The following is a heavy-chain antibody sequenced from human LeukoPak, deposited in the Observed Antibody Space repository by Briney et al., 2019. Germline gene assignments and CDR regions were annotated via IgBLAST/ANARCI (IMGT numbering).Heavy chain of an antibody. Sequence: ASVKVSCKASGYTFTSYDINWVRQATGQGLEWMGWMNPNSGNTGYAQKFQGRVTMTRNTSISTAYMELSSLRSEDTAVYYCARGRTVVAATQFSYWGQGTLVTVSS. J-gene: IGHJ4*02. CDR1: GYTFTSYD. CDR3: ARGRTVVAATQFSY. V-gene: IGHV1-8*01. D-gene: IGHD2-15*01. CDR2: MNPNSGNT.